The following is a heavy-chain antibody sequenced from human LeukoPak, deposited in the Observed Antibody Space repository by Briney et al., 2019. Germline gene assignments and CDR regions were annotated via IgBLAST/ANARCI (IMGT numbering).Heavy chain of an antibody. CDR2: MSYDGSNK. CDR1: AFTVTSYP. V-gene: IGHV3-30-3*01. CDR3: AILGNDAFDI. D-gene: IGHD4-23*01. J-gene: IGHJ3*02. Sequence: PGRSLRLSCAASAFTVTSYPMHWVRQAPGKGLEWVAVMSYDGSNKLYPDSVKGRFTISRDNSKNTLYLQMNSLRAEDTAVYYCAILGNDAFDIWGQGTMVTVSS.